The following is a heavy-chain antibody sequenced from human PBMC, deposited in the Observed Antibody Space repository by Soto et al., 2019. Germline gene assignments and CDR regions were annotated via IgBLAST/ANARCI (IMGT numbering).Heavy chain of an antibody. V-gene: IGHV5-51*01. Sequence: GESLKISCKGSGYSFTSYWIGWVRQMPGKGLEWMGIIYPGDSDTRYSPSFQGQVTISADKSISTAYLQWSSLKASDTAMYYCATTTAAGKNYYGMAVWGQGTTVTVSS. CDR3: ATTTAAGKNYYGMAV. J-gene: IGHJ6*02. CDR1: GYSFTSYW. D-gene: IGHD6-13*01. CDR2: IYPGDSDT.